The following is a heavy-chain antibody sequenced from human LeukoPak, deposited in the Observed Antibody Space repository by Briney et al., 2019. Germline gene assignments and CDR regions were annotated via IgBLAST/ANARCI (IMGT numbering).Heavy chain of an antibody. V-gene: IGHV3-20*04. Sequence: GGSLRLSCAASGFTFNDYGMSWVRQAPGKGLEWVSGINWNGGRTGYADSMKGRFIISRDNAKNTLYLQMNSLRDEDTAVFYCARSRYDYIWGIDYWGQGTLVTISS. D-gene: IGHD3-16*01. CDR3: ARSRYDYIWGIDY. CDR2: INWNGGRT. J-gene: IGHJ4*02. CDR1: GFTFNDYG.